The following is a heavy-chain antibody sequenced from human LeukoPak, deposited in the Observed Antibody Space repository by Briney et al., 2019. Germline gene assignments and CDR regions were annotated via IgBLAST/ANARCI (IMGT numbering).Heavy chain of an antibody. Sequence: GGSLRLSCAASGFTFSSYAMHWVRQAPGKGLEWVAVISYDGSNKYYADSVKGRFTTSRDNSKNTLYLQMNSLRAEDTAVYYCARDRATVVTSNWFDPWGQGTLVTVSS. CDR3: ARDRATVVTSNWFDP. J-gene: IGHJ5*02. CDR1: GFTFSSYA. D-gene: IGHD4-23*01. V-gene: IGHV3-30-3*01. CDR2: ISYDGSNK.